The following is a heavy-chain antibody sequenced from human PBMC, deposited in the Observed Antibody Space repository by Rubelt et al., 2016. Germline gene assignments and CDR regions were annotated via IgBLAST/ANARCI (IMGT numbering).Heavy chain of an antibody. CDR2: IYYSGST. CDR1: GGPISSYY. V-gene: IGHV4-59*08. J-gene: IGHJ4*02. Sequence: QVQLQESGPGLVKPSETLSLTCTVSGGPISSYYWSWIRQPPGKGLEWIGYIYYSGSTNYNPSLKSRVTISLDTSKNQFSLRRSSVTAADTAVYYCARQVRVLYYSDYWGQGTLVTVSS. CDR3: ARQVRVLYYSDY.